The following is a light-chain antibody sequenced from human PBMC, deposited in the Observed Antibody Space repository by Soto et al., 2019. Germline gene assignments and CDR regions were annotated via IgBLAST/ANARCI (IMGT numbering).Light chain of an antibody. J-gene: IGLJ3*02. Sequence: QSALTQPPSASGSPGQSVTISCTGTSSDVGGYNYVSWYQHHPVKAPKLMIYAVSKRPSGVPDRFSGSKSGNTASLTVSGVHPEDEADYYCRAYAGDSFWVFSEGTKLTVL. CDR3: RAYAGDSFWV. CDR2: AVS. V-gene: IGLV2-8*01. CDR1: SSDVGGYNY.